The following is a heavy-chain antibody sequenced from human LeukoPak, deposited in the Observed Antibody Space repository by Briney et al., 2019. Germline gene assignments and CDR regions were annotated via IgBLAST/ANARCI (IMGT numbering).Heavy chain of an antibody. D-gene: IGHD5-24*01. CDR1: GYSFTSYW. V-gene: IGHV5-51*01. CDR3: ARRVRRDGYYFDY. Sequence: GESLKISCKGSGYSFTSYWIGWARQMPGKGLEWMGIIYPGDSDTRYSPSFQGQVTISADKSISTAYLQWSSLKASDTAMYYCARRVRRDGYYFDYWGQGTLVTVSS. CDR2: IYPGDSDT. J-gene: IGHJ4*02.